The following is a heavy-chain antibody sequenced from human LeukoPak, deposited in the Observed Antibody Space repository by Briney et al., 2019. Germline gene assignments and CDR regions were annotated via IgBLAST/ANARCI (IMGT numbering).Heavy chain of an antibody. J-gene: IGHJ4*02. Sequence: PSETLSLTCTVSGGSVSSSSYYWGWIRQPPGKGLEWIGSIYYSGSTYYNPSLKSRVTISVDTSKNQFSLKLSSVTAADTAVYYCARDKITMVRGVMGDYFDYWGQGTLVTVSS. CDR3: ARDKITMVRGVMGDYFDY. CDR2: IYYSGST. D-gene: IGHD3-10*01. V-gene: IGHV4-39*07. CDR1: GGSVSSSSYY.